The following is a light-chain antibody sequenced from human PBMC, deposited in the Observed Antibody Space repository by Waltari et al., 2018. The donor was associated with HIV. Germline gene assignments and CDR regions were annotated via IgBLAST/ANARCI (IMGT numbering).Light chain of an antibody. CDR3: QHYANVPDT. CDR1: QHISKY. Sequence: DILMTQSPSSLSAFVGDRVTITCQASQHISKYLTWYQQKPGEAPKVLIYDASNLETGGPSRFSGNTSETHFTFTISRLQPEDVATYYCQHYANVPDTFGQGTKLEIK. V-gene: IGKV1-33*01. J-gene: IGKJ2*01. CDR2: DAS.